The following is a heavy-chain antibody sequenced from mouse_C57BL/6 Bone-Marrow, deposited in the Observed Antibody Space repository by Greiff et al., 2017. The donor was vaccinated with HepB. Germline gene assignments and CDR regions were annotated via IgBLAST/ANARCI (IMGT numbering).Heavy chain of an antibody. J-gene: IGHJ3*01. CDR3: ANFYPWFAY. CDR1: GYAFSSSW. D-gene: IGHD2-1*01. Sequence: VQLQQSGPELVKPGASVKISCKASGYAFSSSWMNWVKQRPGKGLEWIGRIYPGDGDTNYNGKFKGKATLTADKSSSTAYMQLSSLTSEDSAVYFCANFYPWFAYWGQGTLVTVYA. CDR2: IYPGDGDT. V-gene: IGHV1-82*01.